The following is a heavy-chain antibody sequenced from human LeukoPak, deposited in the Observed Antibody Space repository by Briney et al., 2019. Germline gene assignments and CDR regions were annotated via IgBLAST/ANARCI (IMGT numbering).Heavy chain of an antibody. CDR2: ISGSGGST. V-gene: IGHV3-23*01. D-gene: IGHD3-22*01. CDR3: AKARWSYYDSSGYYYR. Sequence: GGSLRLSCAASGFTFSSYAMSWVRQAPGKGLEWVSAISGSGGSTYYADSVKGRFTISRDNSKNTLYLQMNSLRAEDTAVYYCAKARWSYYDSSGYYYRWGQGTLVTVSS. J-gene: IGHJ4*02. CDR1: GFTFSSYA.